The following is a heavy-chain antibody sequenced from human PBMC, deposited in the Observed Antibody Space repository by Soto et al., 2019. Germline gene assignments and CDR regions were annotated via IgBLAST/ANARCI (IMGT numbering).Heavy chain of an antibody. CDR1: GFTVSNNY. J-gene: IGHJ4*02. Sequence: EVQLVESGGGLIQPGGSLRLSCAVSGFTVSNNYMSWVRQAPGKGLEGVSVIYSGGYTAYGDSVKGRFTISRDNSKNTPFSQMNSPGAGDPAVFFCGAPPGGGGYWGQGTLVTVSS. CDR2: IYSGGYT. CDR3: GAPPGGGGY. D-gene: IGHD3-10*01. V-gene: IGHV3-53*01.